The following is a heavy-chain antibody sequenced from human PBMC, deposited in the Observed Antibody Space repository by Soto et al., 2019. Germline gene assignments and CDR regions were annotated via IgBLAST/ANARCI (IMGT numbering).Heavy chain of an antibody. V-gene: IGHV3-23*01. Sequence: EVQLLESGGGLVQPGGSLRLSCAASGFTFISYAMIWVRQAPGKGLEWVSGISGSGASTFYADSLKGRFTISRDNSKNTLYLQVSSLRAEDTAIYYCAKDKGSLGAGSYGIFDHWGQGTLVTVSS. CDR2: ISGSGAST. J-gene: IGHJ4*02. CDR3: AKDKGSLGAGSYGIFDH. D-gene: IGHD3-10*01. CDR1: GFTFISYA.